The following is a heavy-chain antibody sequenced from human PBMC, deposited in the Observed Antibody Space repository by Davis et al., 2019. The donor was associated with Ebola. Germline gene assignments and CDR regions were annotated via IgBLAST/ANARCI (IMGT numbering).Heavy chain of an antibody. CDR2: IYPGDSDT. D-gene: IGHD3-10*01. J-gene: IGHJ6*03. V-gene: IGHV5-51*06. Sequence: GESLKISCKGSGYSFTNYWIGWVRQMPGKGLEWMGIIYPGDSDTRYSPSFQGQVTIAADKSINTAYLEWSSLKASDTAVYYCARCRSLGSYYYMDVWGNGTSVTVSS. CDR1: GYSFTNYW. CDR3: ARCRSLGSYYYMDV.